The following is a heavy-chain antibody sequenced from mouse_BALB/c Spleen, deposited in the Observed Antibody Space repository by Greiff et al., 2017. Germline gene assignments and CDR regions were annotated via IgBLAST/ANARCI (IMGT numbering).Heavy chain of an antibody. D-gene: IGHD1-1*01. CDR1: GFSLTSYG. J-gene: IGHJ3*01. CDR3: AREGYSGSRTWFAY. CDR2: IWSGGST. V-gene: IGHV2-2*01. Sequence: QVQLKQSGPGLVQPSQSLSITCTASGFSLTSYGVPWVRQSPGKGLEWLGVIWSGGSTDYNAAFISSLSISKDNSKSQVFLKMNSLQTDDTAMYYCAREGYSGSRTWFAYWGQGTLVTVSA.